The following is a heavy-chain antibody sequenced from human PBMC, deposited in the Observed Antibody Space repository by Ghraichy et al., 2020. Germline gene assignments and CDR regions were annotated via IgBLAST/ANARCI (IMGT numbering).Heavy chain of an antibody. V-gene: IGHV4-61*02. CDR3: ARRGSYSSKSYDDL. D-gene: IGHD4-11*01. Sequence: SLSLTCTVSGGSISSGFYYWRWIRQPAGKGLEWLGRIYTSGITNYNPSLKSRVTISVDRSKNQFSLNLTSVTAADTAVYYCARRGSYSSKSYDDLWGQGTLVTVSS. CDR2: IYTSGIT. J-gene: IGHJ5*02. CDR1: GGSISSGFYY.